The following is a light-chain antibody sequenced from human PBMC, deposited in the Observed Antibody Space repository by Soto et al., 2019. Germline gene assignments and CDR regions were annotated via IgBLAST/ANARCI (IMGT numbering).Light chain of an antibody. J-gene: IGKJ2*01. V-gene: IGKV1-39*01. CDR2: ATS. CDR1: QSVSNY. Sequence: DIQMTQYPSSLSASVGDRVTITCRASQSVSNYLNWYQQKPGTAPKLLIYATSSLQSGVPSGFSGSGSGTDCTLTINRRHPGDFATYYWQQSYSAPRTFGQGTNLEIK. CDR3: QQSYSAPRT.